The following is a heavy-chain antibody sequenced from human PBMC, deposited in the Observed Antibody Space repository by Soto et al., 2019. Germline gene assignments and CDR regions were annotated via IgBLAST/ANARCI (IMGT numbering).Heavy chain of an antibody. CDR2: IYPGDSDT. CDR3: ARTSAAGKYYYGMDV. D-gene: IGHD6-13*01. J-gene: IGHJ6*02. V-gene: IGHV5-51*01. Sequence: GESLKISCKGSGYSFTSYWIGWVRQMPGKGLEWMGIIYPGDSDTRYSPSFQGQVTISADKSISTAYLQWSSLKASYTAMYYCARTSAAGKYYYGMDVWGQGTTVTGSS. CDR1: GYSFTSYW.